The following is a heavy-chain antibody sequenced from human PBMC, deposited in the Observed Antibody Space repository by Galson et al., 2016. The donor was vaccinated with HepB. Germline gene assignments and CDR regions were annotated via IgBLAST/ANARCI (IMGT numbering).Heavy chain of an antibody. CDR3: AKDTNLYYGSGSYPLFQN. V-gene: IGHV3-9*01. CDR2: ISWNSAKI. D-gene: IGHD3-10*01. Sequence: SLRLSCAVSGFTFDDHAMHWVRQAPGKGLEWVSGISWNSAKIGYADYVEGRFTISRDNAQNSLHLQMNSLRAEDTALYYCAKDTNLYYGSGSYPLFQNWGQGTLVTVSS. J-gene: IGHJ4*02. CDR1: GFTFDDHA.